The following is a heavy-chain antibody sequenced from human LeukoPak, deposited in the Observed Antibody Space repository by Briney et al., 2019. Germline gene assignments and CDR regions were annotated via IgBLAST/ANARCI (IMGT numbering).Heavy chain of an antibody. CDR2: ISAYNGNT. CDR1: GYTFTSYG. J-gene: IGHJ5*02. V-gene: IGHV1-18*01. CDR3: ARGRVVEAVSWFDP. D-gene: IGHD2-15*01. Sequence: ASVKVSCKASGYTFTSYGISWVRQAPGQGLEWMGWISAYNGNTNYAQKFQGRVTMTRNTSISTAYMELSSLRSEDTAVYYCARGRVVEAVSWFDPWGQGTLVTVSS.